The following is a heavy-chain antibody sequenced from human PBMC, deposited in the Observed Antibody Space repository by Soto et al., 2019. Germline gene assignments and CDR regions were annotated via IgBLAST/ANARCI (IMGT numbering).Heavy chain of an antibody. Sequence: PGGSLRLSCAASGFTFDDYAMHWVRQAPGKGLEWVSHISWNSGSIGYADSVKGRFTISRDNAKNSLYLQMNSLRAEDTALYYCAKDIGYNYGPNYFDYWGQGTLVTVSS. CDR3: AKDIGYNYGPNYFDY. CDR1: GFTFDDYA. CDR2: ISWNSGSI. V-gene: IGHV3-9*01. D-gene: IGHD1-1*01. J-gene: IGHJ4*02.